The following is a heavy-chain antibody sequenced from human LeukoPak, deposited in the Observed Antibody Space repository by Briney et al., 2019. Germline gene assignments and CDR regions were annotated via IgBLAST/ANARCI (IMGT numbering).Heavy chain of an antibody. D-gene: IGHD3-22*01. CDR1: GGSISSGGYY. V-gene: IGHV4-31*03. CDR2: IYYSGST. CDR3: ARGPHTGVNYYDSSGYYY. J-gene: IGHJ4*02. Sequence: SETLSLTCTVSGGSISSGGYYWSWIRQHPGKGLEWIGYIYYSGSTYYNPSLKSRVSMSVDTSKNQFSLKLSSVTAADTAVYYCARGPHTGVNYYDSSGYYYWGQGTLVTVSS.